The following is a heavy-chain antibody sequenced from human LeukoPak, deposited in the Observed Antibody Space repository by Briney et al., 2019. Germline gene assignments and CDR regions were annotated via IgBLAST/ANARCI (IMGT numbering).Heavy chain of an antibody. CDR2: ISDSSRTI. Sequence: GGSLRLSCAASEFTFSDYYMSWIRQAPGKGLEWVSYISDSSRTIYYADSVKGRFTISRDNAKSSLYLQMNSLRVEDTAVYFCTRDPWAGDYGYGSFDFWGPGTVVSVSS. J-gene: IGHJ4*02. V-gene: IGHV3-11*04. CDR3: TRDPWAGDYGYGSFDF. D-gene: IGHD4-17*01. CDR1: EFTFSDYY.